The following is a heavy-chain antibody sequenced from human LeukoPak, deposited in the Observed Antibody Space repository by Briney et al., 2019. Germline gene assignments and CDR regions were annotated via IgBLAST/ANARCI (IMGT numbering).Heavy chain of an antibody. CDR1: GFTFSSYS. Sequence: PGGSLRLSCAASGFTFSSYSMNWVRQAPGKGLEWVSVIYSGGSTYYADSVKGRFTISRDNSKNTLYLQMNSLRAEDTAVYYCARDSYNTAMVTGFMDVWGQGTTVTVSS. CDR2: IYSGGST. V-gene: IGHV3-53*01. CDR3: ARDSYNTAMVTGFMDV. D-gene: IGHD5-18*01. J-gene: IGHJ6*02.